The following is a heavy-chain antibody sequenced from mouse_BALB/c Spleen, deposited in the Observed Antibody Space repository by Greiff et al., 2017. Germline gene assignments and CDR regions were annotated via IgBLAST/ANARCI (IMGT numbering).Heavy chain of an antibody. CDR3: VRQGIITTATAMDY. CDR1: GFTFNTYA. V-gene: IGHV10-1*02. Sequence: EVKLMESGGGLVQPKGSLKLSCAASGFTFNTYAMNWVRQAPGKGLEWVARIRSKSNNYATYYADSVKDRFTISRDDSQSMLYLQMNNLKTEDTAMYYCVRQGIITTATAMDYWGQGTSVTVSS. J-gene: IGHJ4*01. D-gene: IGHD1-2*01. CDR2: IRSKSNNYAT.